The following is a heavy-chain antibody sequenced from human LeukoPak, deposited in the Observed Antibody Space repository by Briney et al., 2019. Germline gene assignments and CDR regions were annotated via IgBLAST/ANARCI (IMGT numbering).Heavy chain of an antibody. D-gene: IGHD3-3*01. CDR1: GFTVSSSY. J-gene: IGHJ4*02. CDR2: IYSGGST. Sequence: GGSLRLSCAASGFTVSSSYMSWVRQAPGKGLEWVSVIYSGGSTYYADSVKGRFTISRDNSKNTLYLQMNSLRAEDTAVYYCASQTYDFWSGYYLSPYDYWGQGTLVTVSS. V-gene: IGHV3-66*04. CDR3: ASQTYDFWSGYYLSPYDY.